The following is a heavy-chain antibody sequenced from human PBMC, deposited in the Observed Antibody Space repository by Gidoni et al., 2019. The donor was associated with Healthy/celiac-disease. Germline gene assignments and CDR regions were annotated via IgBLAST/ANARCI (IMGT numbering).Heavy chain of an antibody. CDR3: TATVLRFGEFPY. CDR2: IKSKTDGGTT. V-gene: IGHV3-15*01. D-gene: IGHD3-10*01. Sequence: EVQLVESGGGLVKPGGSLRLSCPASGFTFSNAWMSWVRQAPGKGLEWVGRIKSKTDGGTTDYAAPVKGRFTISRDDSKNTLYLQMNSLKTEDTAVYYCTATVLRFGEFPYWGQGTLVTVSS. CDR1: GFTFSNAW. J-gene: IGHJ4*02.